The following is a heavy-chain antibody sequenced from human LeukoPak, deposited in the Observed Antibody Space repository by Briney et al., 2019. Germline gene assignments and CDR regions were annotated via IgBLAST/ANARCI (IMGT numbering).Heavy chain of an antibody. CDR3: ARRRHGKNCLLEVLNDY. J-gene: IGHJ4*02. CDR2: INSDGSVT. D-gene: IGHD2-15*01. V-gene: IGHV3-74*01. CDR1: GFIFSSYW. Sequence: PGGSLRLSCAASGFIFSSYWMHWVRQAPGKGLVWVSCINSDGSVTDYADSVKGRFNISRDNAKNTLYLQMTSLRAEDTAVYYCARRRHGKNCLLEVLNDYWGQGTLVTVSS.